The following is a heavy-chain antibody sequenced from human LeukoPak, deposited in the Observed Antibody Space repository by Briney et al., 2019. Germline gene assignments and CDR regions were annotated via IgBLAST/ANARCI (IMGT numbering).Heavy chain of an antibody. Sequence: ASETLSLTCTVSGVSVSSGSYYRSWIRQPPGKGLEWIGYIYYSGSTNYNPSLKSRVPISGDTSKNQFSLKLSSVTAADTAVYYCARVVVPAENWFDPWGQGTLVTVSS. CDR1: GVSVSSGSYY. CDR3: ARVVVPAENWFDP. J-gene: IGHJ5*02. V-gene: IGHV4-61*01. D-gene: IGHD2-2*01. CDR2: IYYSGST.